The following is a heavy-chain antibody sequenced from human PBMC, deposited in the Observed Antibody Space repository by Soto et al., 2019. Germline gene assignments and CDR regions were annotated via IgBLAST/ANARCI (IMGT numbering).Heavy chain of an antibody. V-gene: IGHV3-23*01. CDR3: AKGQRRWLQLGNFDY. Sequence: GGSLRLSCAASGNTFSSYAMSWVRQAPGKGLEWVSAISGSGGSTYYADSVKGRFTISRDNSKNTLYLQMNSLRAEDTAVYYCAKGQRRWLQLGNFDYWGQGTLVTVSS. CDR2: ISGSGGST. CDR1: GNTFSSYA. D-gene: IGHD1-1*01. J-gene: IGHJ4*02.